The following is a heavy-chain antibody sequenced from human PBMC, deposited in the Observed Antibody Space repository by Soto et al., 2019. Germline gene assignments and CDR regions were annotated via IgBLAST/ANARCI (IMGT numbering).Heavy chain of an antibody. CDR1: GFTFSSYW. V-gene: IGHV3-74*01. J-gene: IGHJ6*03. CDR2: INSDGSST. CDR3: ARDNRVSGVVIANTEEGAYYYYMDV. D-gene: IGHD3-3*01. Sequence: GGSLRLSCAASGFTFSSYWMHWVRQAPGKGLVWVSRINSDGSSTSYADSVKGRFTISRDNAKNTLYLQMNSLRAEDTAVYYCARDNRVSGVVIANTEEGAYYYYMDVWGKGTTVTVSS.